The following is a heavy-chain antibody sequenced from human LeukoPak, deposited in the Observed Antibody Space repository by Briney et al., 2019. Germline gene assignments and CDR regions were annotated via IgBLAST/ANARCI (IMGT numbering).Heavy chain of an antibody. CDR1: GFTFSSYA. D-gene: IGHD3-3*01. J-gene: IGHJ4*02. Sequence: GGSLRLSCAASGFTFSSYAMHWVRQAPGKGLEWVAVISYDGSNKYYADSVKGRFTISRDNSKNTLYLQMNSLRAEDTAVYYCASQPYDFWSGYSMYYFDYWGQGTLVTVSS. V-gene: IGHV3-30*04. CDR2: ISYDGSNK. CDR3: ASQPYDFWSGYSMYYFDY.